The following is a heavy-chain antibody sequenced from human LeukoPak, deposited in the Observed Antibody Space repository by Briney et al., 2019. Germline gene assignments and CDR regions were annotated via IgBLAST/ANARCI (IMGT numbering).Heavy chain of an antibody. D-gene: IGHD6-13*01. J-gene: IGHJ4*02. Sequence: GRSLRLSCAASGFTLSSFTMHWVRHNPGKGLEWVAVISYDESQKWYADSVKGRFTVSRDISKNTLYLEMDSLRYEDTAVYYCARAYDSSWHNFDYWGQGSLVTASS. CDR1: GFTLSSFT. CDR2: ISYDESQK. V-gene: IGHV3-30-3*01. CDR3: ARAYDSSWHNFDY.